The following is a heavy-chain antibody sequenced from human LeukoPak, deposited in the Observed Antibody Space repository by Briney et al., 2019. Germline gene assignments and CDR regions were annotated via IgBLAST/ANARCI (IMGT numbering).Heavy chain of an antibody. J-gene: IGHJ4*02. Sequence: PGASVKVSCKASGYTFTSYYMHWVRQAPGQGLEWMGVINPSGGSTSYAQKTQGRVTMTRDMSTSTVYMEVSSLRSEDTAVYYCARVANYYDTMGFDYWGQGTLVTVSS. CDR2: INPSGGST. V-gene: IGHV1-46*01. CDR3: ARVANYYDTMGFDY. CDR1: GYTFTSYY. D-gene: IGHD3-22*01.